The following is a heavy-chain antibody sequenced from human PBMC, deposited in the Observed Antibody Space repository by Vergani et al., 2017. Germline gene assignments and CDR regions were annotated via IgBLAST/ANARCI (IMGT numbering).Heavy chain of an antibody. CDR3: ARAARQEDYYYYYMDV. CDR1: GFTFSSYA. V-gene: IGHV3-30-3*01. CDR2: ISYDGSNK. J-gene: IGHJ6*03. D-gene: IGHD6-6*01. Sequence: QVQLVESGGGVVQPGRSLRLSCAASGFTFSSYAMHWVRQAPGKGLEWVAVISYDGSNKYYADSVKGRFTISRDNSKNTLYLQMNSLRAEDTAVYYCARAARQEDYYYYYMDVWGK.